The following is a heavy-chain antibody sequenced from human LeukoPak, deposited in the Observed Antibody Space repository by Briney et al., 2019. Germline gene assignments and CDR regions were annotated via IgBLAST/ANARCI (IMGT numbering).Heavy chain of an antibody. CDR1: GFTFSSYA. V-gene: IGHV3-30-3*01. CDR3: AKGLRTINYDFWSGYYWGGDAFDI. CDR2: ISYDGSNK. D-gene: IGHD3-3*01. Sequence: PGRSLRLSCAASGFTFSSYAMHWVRQAPGKGLEWVAVISYDGSNKYYADSVKGRFTISRDNSKNTLYLQMNSLRAEDTAVYYCAKGLRTINYDFWSGYYWGGDAFDIWGQGTMVTVSS. J-gene: IGHJ3*02.